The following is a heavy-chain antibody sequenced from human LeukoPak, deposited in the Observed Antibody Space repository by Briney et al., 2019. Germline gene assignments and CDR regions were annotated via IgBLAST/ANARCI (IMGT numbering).Heavy chain of an antibody. CDR3: ARVPLGSSFPPIDY. J-gene: IGHJ4*02. CDR2: ISAYNGNT. CDR1: GYTFTSYG. D-gene: IGHD6-6*01. Sequence: ASVKVSCKASGYTFTSYGISWVRQAPGQGLEWMGWISAYNGNTNYAQKLQGRVTMTTDTSTSTAYMELRSLRSDDTAVYYCARVPLGSSFPPIDYWGQGTLVTVSS. V-gene: IGHV1-18*01.